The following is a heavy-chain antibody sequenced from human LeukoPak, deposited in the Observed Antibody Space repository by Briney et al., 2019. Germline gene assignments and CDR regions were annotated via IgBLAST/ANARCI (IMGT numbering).Heavy chain of an antibody. CDR1: GDSFSRNTYS. J-gene: IGHJ3*02. Sequence: SETLSLTCTVSGDSFSRNTYSWGWIRQPPGKGLEWIGSIYYTGRTFYNPSLKSRVTISVDTPKNQFSLKLSSVTAADTAVYYCARRGSMGGSFVGAFDIWGQGTMVTVSS. V-gene: IGHV4-39*01. CDR2: IYYTGRT. D-gene: IGHD1-26*01. CDR3: ARRGSMGGSFVGAFDI.